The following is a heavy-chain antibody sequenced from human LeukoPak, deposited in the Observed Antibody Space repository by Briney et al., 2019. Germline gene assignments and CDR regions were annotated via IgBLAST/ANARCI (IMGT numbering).Heavy chain of an antibody. Sequence: PSETLSLTCTVSGGSIGFYFWSWIRQSAGKGLEWIGRINGNGVTNYNPFLKSRVTIALDTSKNQFSRKLSSVTAAATAVYYCARHSGRCSGGSCFFRSWGQGTLVTVSS. D-gene: IGHD2-15*01. CDR2: INGNGVT. CDR3: ARHSGRCSGGSCFFRS. V-gene: IGHV4-4*07. CDR1: GGSIGFYF. J-gene: IGHJ5*02.